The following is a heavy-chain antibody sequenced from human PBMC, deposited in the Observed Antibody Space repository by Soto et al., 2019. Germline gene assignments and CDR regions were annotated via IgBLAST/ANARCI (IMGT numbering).Heavy chain of an antibody. J-gene: IGHJ3*02. CDR2: INHSGST. CDR1: GGSFSGCY. V-gene: IGHV4-34*01. Sequence: PSETLSLTCAVYGGSFSGCYWSWIRQPPGKGLEWIGEINHSGSTNYNPSLKSRVTISVDTSKNQFSLKLSSVTAADTAVYYCARARRAPYSSGWYDAFDIWGQGTMVTVSS. CDR3: ARARRAPYSSGWYDAFDI. D-gene: IGHD6-19*01.